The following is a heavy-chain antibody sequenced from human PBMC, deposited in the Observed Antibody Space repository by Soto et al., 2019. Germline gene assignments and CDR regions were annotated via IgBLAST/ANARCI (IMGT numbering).Heavy chain of an antibody. CDR1: GGTFSSYA. CDR2: IIPIFGTA. J-gene: IGHJ4*02. Sequence: QVQLVQSGAEVKKPGSSVKVSCKASGGTFSSYAISWVRQAPGQGLEWMGGIIPIFGTANYAQKFQGRVTSNADESTSTAYMELSSRRSEDTAVYYCASEPCSGGSCYSSWGQGTLVTVSS. CDR3: ASEPCSGGSCYSS. D-gene: IGHD2-15*01. V-gene: IGHV1-69*01.